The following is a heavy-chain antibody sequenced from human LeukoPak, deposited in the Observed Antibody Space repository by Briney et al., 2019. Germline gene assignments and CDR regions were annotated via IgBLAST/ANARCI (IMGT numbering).Heavy chain of an antibody. D-gene: IGHD1-1*01. Sequence: PSETLSLTCTVSGGSISSNGYYWAWFRQPPGTGLEWIGSIYYSGGTYYNPSLKSRVTISIDTSKNQFSLKLRSVTAADTAVYYCARDGNALWGQGTLVTVSS. CDR3: ARDGNAL. CDR2: IYYSGGT. J-gene: IGHJ4*02. V-gene: IGHV4-39*07. CDR1: GGSISSNGYY.